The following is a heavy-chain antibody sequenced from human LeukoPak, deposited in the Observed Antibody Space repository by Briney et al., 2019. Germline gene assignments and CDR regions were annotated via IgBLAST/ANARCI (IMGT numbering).Heavy chain of an antibody. CDR2: IIPIFGTA. Sequence: ASVKVSCKASGGTFSSYAISWVRQAPGQGLGWMGGIIPIFGTANYAQKFQGRVTITADESTSTAYMELSSLRSEDTAVYYCARGLVVVPAAIIPHFEYWGQGTLVTVSS. CDR3: ARGLVVVPAAIIPHFEY. D-gene: IGHD2-2*01. CDR1: GGTFSSYA. V-gene: IGHV1-69*13. J-gene: IGHJ4*02.